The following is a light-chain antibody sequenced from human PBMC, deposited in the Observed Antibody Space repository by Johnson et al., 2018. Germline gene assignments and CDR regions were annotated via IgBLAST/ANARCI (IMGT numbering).Light chain of an antibody. V-gene: IGLV1-51*02. CDR3: GTWDSSLSAGNV. CDR2: ENN. J-gene: IGLJ1*01. CDR1: SSNIGNNY. Sequence: SVLTQPTSVSAAPGQKVTISCSGSSSNIGNNYVSWYQQLPGTAPRLLIYENNKRPSGIPDRFSGSKSGTSATLGITGLQTGDEADYYCGTWDSSLSAGNVFGTGTKVPVL.